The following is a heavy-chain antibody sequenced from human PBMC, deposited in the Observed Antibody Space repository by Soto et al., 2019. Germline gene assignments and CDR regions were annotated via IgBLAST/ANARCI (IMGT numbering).Heavy chain of an antibody. CDR1: GGSIRSYF. V-gene: IGHV4-59*01. J-gene: IGHJ2*01. CDR3: AVPGPAGI. CDR2: VYHNGNT. D-gene: IGHD1-20*01. Sequence: QMQLQASCPGLVKPSETLSLTCTVSGGSIRSYFWSWIRQAPGKKLEWLGYVYHNGNTNYNPSLRSRLTLSVDKSNTRLSLPLKSVTAADAAVSYCAVPGPAGIWGRGNLVTV.